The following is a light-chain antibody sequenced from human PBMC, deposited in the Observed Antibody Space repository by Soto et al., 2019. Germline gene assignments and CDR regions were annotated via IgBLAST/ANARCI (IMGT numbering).Light chain of an antibody. CDR3: QSYDSSLRGSL. J-gene: IGLJ3*02. Sequence: QSVLTQPPSVSGAPGQRVTISCTGSSSNIGAGYDVHWYQQLPGTAPKLLIFDNTNRPSGVPDRFSGSKSGTSASLAITGLQAEDEADYFCQSYDSSLRGSLFGGGTKVTVL. CDR2: DNT. V-gene: IGLV1-40*01. CDR1: SSNIGAGYD.